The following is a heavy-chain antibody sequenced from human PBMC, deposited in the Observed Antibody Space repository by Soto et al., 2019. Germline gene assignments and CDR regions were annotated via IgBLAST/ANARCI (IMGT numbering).Heavy chain of an antibody. D-gene: IGHD6-13*01. Sequence: EVQLLESGGRLVQPGGSLGLSCAASGFTFSTYAMSWVRQAPGKGLEWVSTITASADTTYYSDSVKGHFTTSRDNSQNMLSLQMNSLRAEDTATYYCHIAEGDYWAQGTLVAVSS. CDR1: GFTFSTYA. J-gene: IGHJ4*01. CDR3: HIAEGDY. CDR2: ITASADTT. V-gene: IGHV3-23*01.